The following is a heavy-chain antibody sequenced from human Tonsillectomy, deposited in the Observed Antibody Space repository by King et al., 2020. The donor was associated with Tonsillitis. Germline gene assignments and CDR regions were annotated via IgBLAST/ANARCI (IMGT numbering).Heavy chain of an antibody. J-gene: IGHJ4*02. Sequence: VQLVESGGGVLQPGRSQTLSCVASGFTFSGFGMHWVRQAPGQGLEWVATISYNGDNQFYTDSVRGRFTIRRDNSKNAVFLDMNRLTIGDTAVYYCAEECGRGDLGHLAPFSAADSWGQGILVTVIS. CDR1: GFTFSGFG. V-gene: IGHV3-30*18. CDR3: AEECGRGDLGHLAPFSAADS. D-gene: IGHD2-21*02. CDR2: ISYNGDNQ.